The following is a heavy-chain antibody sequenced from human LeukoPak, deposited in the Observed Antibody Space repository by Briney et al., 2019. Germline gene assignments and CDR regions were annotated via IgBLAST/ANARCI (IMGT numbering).Heavy chain of an antibody. CDR2: IKEDGSEK. D-gene: IGHD6-13*01. CDR1: GFTFSRSW. CDR3: ARALSTDSSSWYVDS. V-gene: IGHV3-7*01. J-gene: IGHJ5*02. Sequence: PGGPLRLSCAASGFTFSRSWMHWVRQAPGKGLEWVASIKEDGSEKYYVDSVKGRFTISRDNAKNSLYLQMNSLRAEDTAVYYCARALSTDSSSWYVDSWGQGILVTVSS.